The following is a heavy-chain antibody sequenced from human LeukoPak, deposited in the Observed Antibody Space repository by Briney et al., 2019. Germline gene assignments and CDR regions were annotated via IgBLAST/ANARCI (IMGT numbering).Heavy chain of an antibody. J-gene: IGHJ3*02. D-gene: IGHD6-13*01. Sequence: GGSLRLSCAASGFTFSSYAMSWVRRAPGKGLEWVSAISGSGGSTYYADSVKGRFTISRDNSKNTLHLQMNSLRAEDTAVYYCAKSIFIAAAGFDAFDIWGQGTMVTVSS. CDR3: AKSIFIAAAGFDAFDI. CDR2: ISGSGGST. CDR1: GFTFSSYA. V-gene: IGHV3-23*01.